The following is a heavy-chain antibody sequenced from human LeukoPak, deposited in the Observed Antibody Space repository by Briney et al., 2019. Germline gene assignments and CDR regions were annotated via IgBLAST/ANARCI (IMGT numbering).Heavy chain of an antibody. CDR2: INHSGST. CDR3: ARRRGYYYDSSGYYCFDY. CDR1: GVSFSGYY. V-gene: IGHV4-34*01. Sequence: SETLSLTCAVYGVSFSGYYWSWIRQPPGKGLEWIGEINHSGSTNYNPSLKSRVTISVDTSKNQLSLKLSSVTAADTAVYYCARRRGYYYDSSGYYCFDYWGQGTLVTVSS. J-gene: IGHJ4*02. D-gene: IGHD3-22*01.